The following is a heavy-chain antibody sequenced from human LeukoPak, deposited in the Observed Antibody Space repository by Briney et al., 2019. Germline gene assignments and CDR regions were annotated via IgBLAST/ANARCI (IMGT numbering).Heavy chain of an antibody. CDR2: TSTGGSFI. D-gene: IGHD5-12*01. CDR1: GFGFSTYN. V-gene: IGHV3-21*01. J-gene: IGHJ3*02. Sequence: GGSLRLSCAASGFGFSTYNMNWVRQAPGRGLEWVSSTSTGGSFIYYADSVKGRFTISRDNAKNSVYLLMNSLRAEDTALYYCARGGSSSGYLRDTFDIWGQGTMVTVSS. CDR3: ARGGSSSGYLRDTFDI.